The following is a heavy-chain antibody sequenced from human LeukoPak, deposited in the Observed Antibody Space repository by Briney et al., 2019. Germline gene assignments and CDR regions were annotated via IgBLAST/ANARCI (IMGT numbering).Heavy chain of an antibody. D-gene: IGHD3-22*01. V-gene: IGHV1-24*01. Sequence: ASVKVSCKVSGYTLTELSMHWVRRAPGKELEWMGGFDPEDGETIYAQKFQGRVTMTEDTSTDTAYMELSSLRSEDTAVCYCATGYYYDSSGYYQNWGQGTLVTVSS. CDR1: GYTLTELS. J-gene: IGHJ4*02. CDR3: ATGYYYDSSGYYQN. CDR2: FDPEDGET.